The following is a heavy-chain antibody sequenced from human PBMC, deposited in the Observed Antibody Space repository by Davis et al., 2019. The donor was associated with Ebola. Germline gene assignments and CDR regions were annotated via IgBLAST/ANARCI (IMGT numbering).Heavy chain of an antibody. Sequence: PSETLSLTCTVSGGSITRHYWSWIRQPPGKGLEWIGSIYYSGSTYYNPSLKSRVTISGDTSKNQFSLKLSFVTAADTAVYYCAAWGTYYYVSRGHISLRVHGMDVWGQGTTVTVSS. CDR2: IYYSGST. D-gene: IGHD3-22*01. J-gene: IGHJ6*02. CDR3: AAWGTYYYVSRGHISLRVHGMDV. V-gene: IGHV4-59*05. CDR1: GGSITRHY.